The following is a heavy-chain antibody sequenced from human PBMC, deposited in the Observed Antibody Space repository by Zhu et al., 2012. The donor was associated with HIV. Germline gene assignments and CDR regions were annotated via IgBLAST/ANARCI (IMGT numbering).Heavy chain of an antibody. V-gene: IGHV4-59*11. CDR1: GGSTSSHY. J-gene: IGHJ4*02. CDR3: ARLRDTSGYYYPFDY. CDR2: VYYTGTT. D-gene: IGHD3-22*01. Sequence: QVQLQESGPGLVKPSETLSLTCSVSGGSTSSHYWSWIRRPPGKGLEWIGYVYYTGTTNYNPSLKSRVTISLDMSKNQFSLKLTSVTAADTAVYYCARLRDTSGYYYPFDYWGQGTLVTVSS.